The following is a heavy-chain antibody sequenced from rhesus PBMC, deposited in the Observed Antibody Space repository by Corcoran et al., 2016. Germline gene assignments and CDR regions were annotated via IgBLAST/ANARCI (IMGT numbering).Heavy chain of an antibody. CDR2: IDCSGSST. J-gene: IGHJ2*01. D-gene: IGHD3-28*01. Sequence: QVQLQESGPGLVKPSETLSLTCAVSGGSISSSYWSWIRHAPGNGLGWIGYIDCSGSSTNYNPSLKSRVTLSVDTSKNQLSLKLSSVTAADTAVYYCASSPGYYWYFDLWGPGTPITISS. CDR1: GGSISSSY. V-gene: IGHV4S11*01. CDR3: ASSPGYYWYFDL.